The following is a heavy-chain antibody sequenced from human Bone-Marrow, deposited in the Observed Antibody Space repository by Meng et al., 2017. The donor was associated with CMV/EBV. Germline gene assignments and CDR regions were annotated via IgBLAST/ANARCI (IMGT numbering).Heavy chain of an antibody. CDR3: ARVGDWGSYLEF. CDR2: IYHTGRT. CDR1: GFTFSSYSM. V-gene: IGHV4-4*01. D-gene: IGHD3-16*02. J-gene: IGHJ4*02. Sequence: GSLRLSCAASGFTFSSYSMNWVRQAPGEGLEWIGEIYHTGRTNYNPSLESRLTMSVDKSKNEFSLTVTSLTAADTAVYFCARVGDWGSYLEFWGQGALVTVSS.